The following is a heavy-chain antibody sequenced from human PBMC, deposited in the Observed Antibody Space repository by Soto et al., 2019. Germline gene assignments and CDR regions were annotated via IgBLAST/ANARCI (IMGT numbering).Heavy chain of an antibody. CDR1: GFTFSDYF. Sequence: GGSLRLSCAASGFTFSDYFMIWIRRAPGKGLEWVSFISGSSDNIKYADSVKGRFTISRDNAKNSLYLQMNSLRAEDTAVYYCVRDSARIVVVPRVDGDNWLDPWGQGTLVTVSS. CDR3: VRDSARIVVVPRVDGDNWLDP. CDR2: ISGSSDNI. V-gene: IGHV3-11*06. J-gene: IGHJ5*02. D-gene: IGHD2-2*01.